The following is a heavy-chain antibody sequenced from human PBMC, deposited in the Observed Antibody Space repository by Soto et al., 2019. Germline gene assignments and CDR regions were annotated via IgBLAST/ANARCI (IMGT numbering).Heavy chain of an antibody. Sequence: ASVKVSCKASGYSFTSYGISWVGQAPGQGREGMGWISAYNGNTNYAQKLQGRVTMTTDTYTSTAYMELRSLRSDDTAVYYCDIGHYDSLRYYYVMAVWAQATTFTVSS. CDR3: DIGHYDSLRYYYVMAV. J-gene: IGHJ6*02. CDR1: GYSFTSYG. V-gene: IGHV1-18*01. CDR2: ISAYNGNT. D-gene: IGHD3-22*01.